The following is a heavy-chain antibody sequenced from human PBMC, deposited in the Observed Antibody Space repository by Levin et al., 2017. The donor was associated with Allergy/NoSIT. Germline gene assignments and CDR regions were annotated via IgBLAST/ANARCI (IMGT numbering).Heavy chain of an antibody. CDR3: ARASIGENFGRNYGMDV. J-gene: IGHJ6*02. D-gene: IGHD2/OR15-2a*01. Sequence: GGSLRLSCAASGFTFSSYSMNWVRQAPGKGLEWVSSISSSSSYIYYADSVKGRFTISRDNAKNSLYLQMNSLRAEDTAVYYCARASIGENFGRNYGMDVWGQGTTVTVSS. CDR2: ISSSSSYI. V-gene: IGHV3-21*01. CDR1: GFTFSSYS.